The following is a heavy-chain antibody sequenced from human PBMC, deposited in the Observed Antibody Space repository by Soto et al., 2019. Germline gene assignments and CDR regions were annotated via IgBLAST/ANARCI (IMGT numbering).Heavy chain of an antibody. CDR1: GFTFSSYA. CDR3: ARYVIRAVAGTEPLDY. CDR2: ISYDGSNK. V-gene: IGHV3-30-3*01. D-gene: IGHD6-19*01. J-gene: IGHJ4*02. Sequence: QVQLVESGGGVVQPGRSLRPSCAASGFTFSSYAMHWVRQAPGKGLEWVAVISYDGSNKYYADSVKGRFTISRDNSKNTLYLQMNSLRAEDTAVYYCARYVIRAVAGTEPLDYWGQGTLVTVSS.